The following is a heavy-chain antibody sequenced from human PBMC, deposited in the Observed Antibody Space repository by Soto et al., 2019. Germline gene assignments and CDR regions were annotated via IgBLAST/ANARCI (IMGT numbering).Heavy chain of an antibody. V-gene: IGHV3-21*01. CDR2: ISSSSSYI. D-gene: IGHD6-6*01. Sequence: LILSCSAAGFTFISYSMNWVRHAPLKGLEWVSSISSSSSYIYYADSVKGRFTISRDNAKNSLYLQMNSLRAEDTAVYYCARELRELATQDAFDIWGQGTMVTVSS. CDR1: GFTFISYS. CDR3: ARELRELATQDAFDI. J-gene: IGHJ3*02.